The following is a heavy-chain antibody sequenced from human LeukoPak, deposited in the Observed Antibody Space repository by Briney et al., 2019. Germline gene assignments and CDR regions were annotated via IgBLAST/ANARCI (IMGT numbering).Heavy chain of an antibody. J-gene: IGHJ4*02. CDR1: GFTFSSYA. V-gene: IGHV3-23*01. D-gene: IGHD7-27*01. Sequence: PGGSLRLSCAASGFTFSSYAMSWVRQAPGKGLEWVSAISGSGGSTYYADSVKGRFTIPRDNSKNTLYLQMNSLRAEDTAVYYCAKDRSMGTNRDFDYWGQGTLVTVSS. CDR2: ISGSGGST. CDR3: AKDRSMGTNRDFDY.